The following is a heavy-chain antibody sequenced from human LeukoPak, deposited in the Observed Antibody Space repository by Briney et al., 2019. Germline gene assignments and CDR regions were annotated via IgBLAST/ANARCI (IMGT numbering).Heavy chain of an antibody. CDR1: GGSISSYY. V-gene: IGHV4-4*07. Sequence: SETLSLTCTVSGGSISSYYWSWIRQPAWKGLEWIGRIYTSGSTNYNPSLKSRVTMSVDTSKNQFSLKLSSVTAADTAVYYCARGRQDVTMIVVVMTAVSYYLDVWGKGTTVTVS. CDR2: IYTSGST. CDR3: ARGRQDVTMIVVVMTAVSYYLDV. J-gene: IGHJ6*03. D-gene: IGHD3-22*01.